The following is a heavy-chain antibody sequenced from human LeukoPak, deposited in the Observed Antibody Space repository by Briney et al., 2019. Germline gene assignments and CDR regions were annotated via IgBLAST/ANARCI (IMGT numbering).Heavy chain of an antibody. D-gene: IGHD5-12*01. CDR2: IYASGTT. J-gene: IGHJ5*02. Sequence: SETLSLTCTVSGGSINDYYWSWIRQPAGKELEWIGRIYASGTTRFNPSLKSRVNMSVDTTKNQFSLKLSSVTAADTAVYFCARGMAAAYDYNWFDPWGQGILVTVSS. V-gene: IGHV4-4*07. CDR3: ARGMAAAYDYNWFDP. CDR1: GGSINDYY.